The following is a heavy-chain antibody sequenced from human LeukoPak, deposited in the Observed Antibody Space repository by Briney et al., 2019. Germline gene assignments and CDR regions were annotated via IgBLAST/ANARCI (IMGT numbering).Heavy chain of an antibody. D-gene: IGHD3-10*01. Sequence: PSETLSLTCTVSGYSISSGYYWGWIRQPPGKGLEWIGSIYHSGSTNYNPSLKSRVTISVDTSKNQFSLKLSSVAAADTAVYYCARDRGPGSDAFDIWGQGTMVTVSS. J-gene: IGHJ3*02. V-gene: IGHV4-38-2*02. CDR3: ARDRGPGSDAFDI. CDR2: IYHSGST. CDR1: GYSISSGYY.